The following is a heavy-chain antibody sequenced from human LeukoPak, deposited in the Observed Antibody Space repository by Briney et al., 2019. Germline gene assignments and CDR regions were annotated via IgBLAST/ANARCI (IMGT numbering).Heavy chain of an antibody. Sequence: PGRSLRLSCAASGFTFSSYGMHWVRPAPGKGLEWVAVIWYDGSNKYYADSVKGRFTISRDNSKNTLYLQMNSLRAEDTAVYYCARGPFDWLLHMGFDYWGQGTLVTVSS. CDR3: ARGPFDWLLHMGFDY. CDR1: GFTFSSYG. D-gene: IGHD3-9*01. V-gene: IGHV3-33*01. J-gene: IGHJ4*02. CDR2: IWYDGSNK.